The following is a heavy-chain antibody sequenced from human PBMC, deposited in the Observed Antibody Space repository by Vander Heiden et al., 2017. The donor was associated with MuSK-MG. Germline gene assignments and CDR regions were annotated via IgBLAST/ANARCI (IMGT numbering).Heavy chain of an antibody. Sequence: VQLRQSGPGLVKPWQNVAPTCSISGDSVSSNSAAWNCVRQSPPKGLEWLGRKYYRSKWYDDYAVSVKSRITIIPDTSKNQFSLQLYSVTPDDTAMYYCARGPNYPGYSDYDRYFDYWGQGTLVTVSS. CDR1: GDSVSSNSAA. V-gene: IGHV6-1*01. D-gene: IGHD5-12*01. J-gene: IGHJ4*02. CDR2: KYYRSKWYD. CDR3: ARGPNYPGYSDYDRYFDY.